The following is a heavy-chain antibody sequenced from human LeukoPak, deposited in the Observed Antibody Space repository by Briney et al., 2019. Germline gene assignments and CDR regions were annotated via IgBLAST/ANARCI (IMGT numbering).Heavy chain of an antibody. V-gene: IGHV1-46*01. CDR3: ATAAGIAAAGTDY. J-gene: IGHJ4*02. D-gene: IGHD6-13*01. CDR1: GYTFTSYY. CDR2: INPSGGST. Sequence: ASVKVSCKASGYTFTSYYMHWVRQAPGQGLEWMGIINPSGGSTSYAQKFQGRVTITADKSTSTAYMELSSLRSEDTAVYYCATAAGIAAAGTDYWGQGTLVTVSS.